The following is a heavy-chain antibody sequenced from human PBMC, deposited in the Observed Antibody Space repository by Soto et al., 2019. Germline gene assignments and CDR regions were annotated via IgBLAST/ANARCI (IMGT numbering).Heavy chain of an antibody. CDR1: GFTVSNNH. V-gene: IGHV3-66*01. CDR3: ARGGYRYACLIGIDS. CDR2: ICTSGTT. J-gene: IGHJ4*02. D-gene: IGHD5-18*01. Sequence: EVQLVESGGGLVQPWGSLRLSCAASGFTVSNNHLSWVRQAPGKGLEWVSVICTSGTTFYAESVKGSFTISRDSSNNTVSLRMNSMGVEDTGPYYCARGGYRYACLIGIDSWGQGALVSVSS.